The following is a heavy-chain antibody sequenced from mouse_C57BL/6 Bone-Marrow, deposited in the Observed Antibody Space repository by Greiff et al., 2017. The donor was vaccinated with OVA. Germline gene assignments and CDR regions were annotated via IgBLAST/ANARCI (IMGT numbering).Heavy chain of an antibody. V-gene: IGHV5-6*02. CDR2: ISSGGSYT. CDR1: GFTFSSYG. CDR3: ARLDGSSSYYFDY. D-gene: IGHD1-1*01. J-gene: IGHJ2*01. Sequence: EVKLVESGGDLVKPGGSLKLSCAASGFTFSSYGMSWVRQTPDKRLEWVATISSGGSYTYYPDSVKGRFTISRDNAKNTLYLQMSSLKSEDTAMYYCARLDGSSSYYFDYWGQGTTLTVSS.